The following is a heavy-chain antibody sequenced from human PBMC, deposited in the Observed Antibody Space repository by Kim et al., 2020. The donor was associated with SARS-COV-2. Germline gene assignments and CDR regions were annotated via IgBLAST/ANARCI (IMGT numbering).Heavy chain of an antibody. Sequence: SVKVSCKASGGTFSSYAISWVRQAPGQGLEWMGGIIPIFGTANYAQKFQGRVTITADESTSTAYMELSSLRSEDTAVYYCARGWAYCGGDCPPHFDYWGQGTLVTVSS. CDR2: IIPIFGTA. CDR3: ARGWAYCGGDCPPHFDY. J-gene: IGHJ4*02. CDR1: GGTFSSYA. D-gene: IGHD2-21*02. V-gene: IGHV1-69*13.